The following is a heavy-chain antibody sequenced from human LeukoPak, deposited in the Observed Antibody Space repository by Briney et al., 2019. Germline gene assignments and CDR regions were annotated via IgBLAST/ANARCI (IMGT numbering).Heavy chain of an antibody. Sequence: GGSLRLSCAASGFTFSSYSMSWVRQAPGKGLEWVASISSRSSYIYYADSVKGRFTISRDNAKNSLYLQMNSLRAEDTAVYYCARDELYRSLLSYYYYGMDVWGQGTTVTVSS. J-gene: IGHJ6*02. D-gene: IGHD3-16*02. CDR2: ISSRSSYI. CDR3: ARDELYRSLLSYYYYGMDV. CDR1: GFTFSSYS. V-gene: IGHV3-21*01.